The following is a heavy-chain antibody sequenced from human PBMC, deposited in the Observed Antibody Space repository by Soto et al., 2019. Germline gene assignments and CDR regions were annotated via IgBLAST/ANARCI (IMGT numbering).Heavy chain of an antibody. V-gene: IGHV3-23*01. Sequence: EVQLLESGGGLVQPGGSLRPSCAASGFTFSSYAMSWVRQAPGKGLDWVSAISGSGGSTYYAASVKGRFPISRDTSKNPLYLQMNSLRAEDTAVYYCAKPQITIFGPRNGDDAFDIWGQGTMFTVSS. J-gene: IGHJ3*02. CDR2: ISGSGGST. CDR1: GFTFSSYA. CDR3: AKPQITIFGPRNGDDAFDI. D-gene: IGHD3-3*01.